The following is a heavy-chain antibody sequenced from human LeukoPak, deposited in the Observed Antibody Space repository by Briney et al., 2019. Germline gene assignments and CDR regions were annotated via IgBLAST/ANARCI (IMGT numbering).Heavy chain of an antibody. J-gene: IGHJ6*03. D-gene: IGHD1-26*01. CDR3: AKGSGWEVSYYYYYMDV. V-gene: IGHV3-30*02. CDR2: IRYDGSNK. CDR1: GFTFSSYG. Sequence: GGSLRLSCAASGFTFSSYGMHWVRQAPGKGLEWVEFIRYDGSNKYYADSVKGRFTISRDNSKNTLYLQMNSLRAEDTSVYYCAKGSGWEVSYYYYYMDVWGKGTTVAISS.